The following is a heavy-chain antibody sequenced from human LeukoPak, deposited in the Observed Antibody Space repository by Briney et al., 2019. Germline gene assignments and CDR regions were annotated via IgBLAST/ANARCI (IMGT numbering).Heavy chain of an antibody. D-gene: IGHD3-22*01. CDR3: ARDPRKTPYYYDSSGAVDY. CDR2: ISAYNGNT. CDR1: GYTFTSYY. J-gene: IGHJ4*02. V-gene: IGHV1-18*04. Sequence: ASVKVSCKASGYTFTSYYMHWVRQAPGQGLEWMGWISAYNGNTNYAQKLQGRVTMTTDTSTSTAYMELRSLRSDDTAVYYCARDPRKTPYYYDSSGAVDYWGQGTLVTVSS.